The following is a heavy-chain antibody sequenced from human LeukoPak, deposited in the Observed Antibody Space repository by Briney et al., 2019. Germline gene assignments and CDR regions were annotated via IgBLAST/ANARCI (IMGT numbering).Heavy chain of an antibody. D-gene: IGHD1-26*01. J-gene: IGHJ4*02. CDR1: GGSISSGSYY. Sequence: SETLSLTCTVSGGSISSGSYYWSWIRQPAGKGLEWIGRIYTSGSTNYNPSLKSRVTISVDTSKNQFSLKLSSVTAADTAVYYCARGGAPTLLYDYWGQGTLVTVSS. CDR2: IYTSGST. V-gene: IGHV4-61*02. CDR3: ARGGAPTLLYDY.